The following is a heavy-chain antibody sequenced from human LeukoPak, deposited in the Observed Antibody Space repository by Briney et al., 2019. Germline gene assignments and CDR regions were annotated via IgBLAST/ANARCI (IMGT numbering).Heavy chain of an antibody. CDR1: GYTFTGYY. Sequence: GASVKVSCKASGYTFTGYYMHWVRQAPGQGLEWMGRINPNSGGTNYAQKFQGRVTMTRDTSISTAYMELSRLRSDDTAVYYCARDPPYYSSGWYHNNWFDSWGQGTLVTVSS. J-gene: IGHJ5*01. V-gene: IGHV1-2*06. CDR3: ARDPPYYSSGWYHNNWFDS. CDR2: INPNSGGT. D-gene: IGHD6-19*01.